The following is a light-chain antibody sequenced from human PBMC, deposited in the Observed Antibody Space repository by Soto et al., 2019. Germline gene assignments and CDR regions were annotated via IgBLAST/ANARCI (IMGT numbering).Light chain of an antibody. CDR3: QQLNSYPLT. J-gene: IGKJ4*01. V-gene: IGKV1-9*01. CDR1: QGISSY. CDR2: AAS. Sequence: EIQLTQSPSFLSASVGERVTLTGGASQGISSYLAWYQQKPGKAPKLLIYAASTLQSGVPSRFSCSGSGTEFTLTISSLQPEDFATYYCQQLNSYPLTFGGGTKVDIK.